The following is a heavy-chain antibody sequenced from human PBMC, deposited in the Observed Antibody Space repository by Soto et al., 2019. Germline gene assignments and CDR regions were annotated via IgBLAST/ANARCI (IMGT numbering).Heavy chain of an antibody. V-gene: IGHV4-31*03. CDR3: ARDKITGLFDY. Sequence: SETLYLTCTVSGGSISSGGYYWSWIRQHPGKGLEWIGYIYYSGSTYYNPSLKSRVTISVDTSKNQFSLKLSSVTAADTAVYYCARDKITGLFDYWGQGTLVTVSS. CDR2: IYYSGST. D-gene: IGHD2-8*02. J-gene: IGHJ4*02. CDR1: GGSISSGGYY.